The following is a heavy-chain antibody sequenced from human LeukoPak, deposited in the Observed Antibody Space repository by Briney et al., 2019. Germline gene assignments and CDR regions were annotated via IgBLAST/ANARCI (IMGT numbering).Heavy chain of an antibody. Sequence: PGGSLRLSCAASGFTFSSYAMSWVRQAPEKGLEWVSAISGSDDGTYYADSVKGRFTISRDNSKNTLYLQMNSLRAEDSAMYYCAKAPQGHCRNHLCYSLDNWGQGTLVTVSS. J-gene: IGHJ4*02. D-gene: IGHD2-2*01. CDR1: GFTFSSYA. CDR2: ISGSDDGT. V-gene: IGHV3-23*01. CDR3: AKAPQGHCRNHLCYSLDN.